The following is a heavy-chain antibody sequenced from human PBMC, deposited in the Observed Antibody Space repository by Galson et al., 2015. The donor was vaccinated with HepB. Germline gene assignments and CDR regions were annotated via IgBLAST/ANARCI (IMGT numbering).Heavy chain of an antibody. Sequence: SLRLSCAASGFTFSSYGMHWVRQAPGKGLEWVAVISYDGSNKYYADSVKGRSTISRDNSKNTLYLQMNSLRAEDTAVYYCAKRRYYDSSGYPNYYYYGMDVWGQGTTVTVSS. D-gene: IGHD3-22*01. V-gene: IGHV3-30*18. CDR2: ISYDGSNK. J-gene: IGHJ6*02. CDR3: AKRRYYDSSGYPNYYYYGMDV. CDR1: GFTFSSYG.